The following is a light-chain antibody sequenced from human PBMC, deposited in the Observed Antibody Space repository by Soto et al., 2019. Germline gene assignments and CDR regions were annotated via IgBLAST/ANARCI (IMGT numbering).Light chain of an antibody. CDR3: SSYAGSNNFV. V-gene: IGLV2-8*01. Sequence: ALTQPPSASGSPGQSVTISCTGTSSDIGAYIYVSWYQQHPGKAPKLMISEVSRRPSGVHERFSGSKSGNTASLTVSGLQADDEAHYYCSSYAGSNNFVFGTGTKVTVL. CDR1: SSDIGAYIY. CDR2: EVS. J-gene: IGLJ1*01.